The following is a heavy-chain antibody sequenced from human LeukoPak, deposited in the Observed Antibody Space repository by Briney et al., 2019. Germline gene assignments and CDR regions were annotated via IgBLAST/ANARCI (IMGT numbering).Heavy chain of an antibody. J-gene: IGHJ4*02. Sequence: PGGSLRLSCAASGFTFSNAWMSWVRQAPGKGLEWVANIKQDGSEKYYVDSVKGRFTISRDNAKNSLYLQMNSLRAEDTAVYYCARERRRVDRSNYFDYWGQGTLVTVSS. CDR2: IKQDGSEK. CDR1: GFTFSNAW. CDR3: ARERRRVDRSNYFDY. V-gene: IGHV3-7*01.